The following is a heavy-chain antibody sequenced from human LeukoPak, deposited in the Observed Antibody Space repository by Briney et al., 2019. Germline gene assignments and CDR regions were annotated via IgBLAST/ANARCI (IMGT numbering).Heavy chain of an antibody. V-gene: IGHV3-21*01. CDR3: ARDTGQVVPAARDWFDP. J-gene: IGHJ5*02. D-gene: IGHD2-2*01. Sequence: ETLSLTCTVSGGSISSSSYYWGWIRQAPGKGLEWVSSISSSSSYIYYADSVKGRFTISRDNAKSSLYLQMNSLRAEDTAVYYCARDTGQVVPAARDWFDPWGQGTLVTVSS. CDR2: ISSSSSYI. CDR1: GGSISSSS.